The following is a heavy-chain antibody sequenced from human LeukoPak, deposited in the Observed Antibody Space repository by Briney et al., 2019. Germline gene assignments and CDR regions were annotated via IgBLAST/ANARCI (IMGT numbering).Heavy chain of an antibody. D-gene: IGHD1-26*01. CDR3: ARDEAGSSVSFDY. CDR2: IYYSGST. V-gene: IGHV4-39*07. Sequence: SETLSLTCTVSGGSISSSSYYWGWIRQPPGKGLEWIGSIYYSGSTYYNPSLKSRVTISVDTSKNQFSLKLSSVTAADTAVYCCARDEAGSSVSFDYWGQGTLVTVSS. J-gene: IGHJ4*02. CDR1: GGSISSSSYY.